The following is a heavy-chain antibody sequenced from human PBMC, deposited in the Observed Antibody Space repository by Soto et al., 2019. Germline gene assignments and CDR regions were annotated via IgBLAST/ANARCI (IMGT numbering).Heavy chain of an antibody. J-gene: IGHJ5*02. V-gene: IGHV4-31*03. CDR3: ARVHDFWSGSPIEP. CDR2: IYYSGST. Sequence: TSETLAVSCTFSGGSISIGGYYWSWIRQHPGKGLEWIGYIYYSGSTYYNPSLKSRVTISVDTSKNQFSLKLSSVTAADTAVYYCARVHDFWSGSPIEPWGQGTLVTVS. D-gene: IGHD3-3*01. CDR1: GGSISIGGYY.